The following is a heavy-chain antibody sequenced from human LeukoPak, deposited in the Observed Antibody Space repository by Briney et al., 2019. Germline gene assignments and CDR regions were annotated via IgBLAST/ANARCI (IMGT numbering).Heavy chain of an antibody. CDR2: IYYSGST. CDR1: GGSISSGGYY. D-gene: IGHD3-10*01. J-gene: IGHJ5*02. V-gene: IGHV4-31*03. CDR3: ASYMVRGVIT. Sequence: SETLSLTCTVSGGSISSGGYYWSWIRQHPGKGLEWIGYIYYSGSTYYSPCLKSRVTISVDTSKNQFSLKLSSVTAADTAVYYCASYMVRGVITWGQGTLVPVSS.